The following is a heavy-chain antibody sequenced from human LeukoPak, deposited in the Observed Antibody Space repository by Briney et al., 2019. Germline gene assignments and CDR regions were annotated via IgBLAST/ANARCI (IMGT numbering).Heavy chain of an antibody. CDR1: GFTFSSYA. D-gene: IGHD2-8*01. Sequence: PGGSLRLSCAASGFTFSSYAMSWVRQAPGKGLEWVGRIKSKTDGGTTDYVAPVKGRFTISRDDSKNTLYLQMNSLKTEDTAVYYCAKDSRDIVLMVDGIGFDYWGQGTLVTVSS. V-gene: IGHV3-15*01. CDR2: IKSKTDGGTT. J-gene: IGHJ4*02. CDR3: AKDSRDIVLMVDGIGFDY.